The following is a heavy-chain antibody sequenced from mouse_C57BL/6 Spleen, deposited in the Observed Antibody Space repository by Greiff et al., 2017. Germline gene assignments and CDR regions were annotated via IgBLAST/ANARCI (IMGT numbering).Heavy chain of an antibody. CDR2: IHPNSGST. Sequence: QVQLQQPGAELVKPGASVKLSCKASGYTFTSYWMHWVKQRPGQGLEWIGMIHPNSGSTNYNEKFKSKATLTVDKSSSTAYMQLSSLTSEDSAVYYCARGTMTPWFAYWGQGTLVTVSA. V-gene: IGHV1-64*01. D-gene: IGHD2-4*01. CDR1: GYTFTSYW. CDR3: ARGTMTPWFAY. J-gene: IGHJ3*01.